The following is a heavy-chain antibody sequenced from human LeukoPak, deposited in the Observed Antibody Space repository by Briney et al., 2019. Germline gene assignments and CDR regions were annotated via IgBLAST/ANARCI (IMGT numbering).Heavy chain of an antibody. CDR1: GFTFSSYS. Sequence: GGSLRLSCAASGFTFSSYSMNWVRQAPGKGLEWVSYISSSSSTIYYADSVKGRFTISRDNAKNSLYLQMNSLRAEDTAVYYCARASGLDYDFWSGYYQNWFDPWGQGTLVTVSS. J-gene: IGHJ5*02. D-gene: IGHD3-3*01. V-gene: IGHV3-48*01. CDR3: ARASGLDYDFWSGYYQNWFDP. CDR2: ISSSSSTI.